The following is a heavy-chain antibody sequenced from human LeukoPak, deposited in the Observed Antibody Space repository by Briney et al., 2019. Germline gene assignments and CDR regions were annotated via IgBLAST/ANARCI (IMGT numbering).Heavy chain of an antibody. CDR3: ASGQFLVSNDY. CDR2: FYYTGST. D-gene: IGHD5/OR15-5a*01. J-gene: IGHJ4*02. Sequence: SETLSLTCTVSGGSVSGGSYYWSWIRQPPGKGLEWIGYFYYTGSTNYNPSLKSRVTISVDTSKNQFSLRLSSVTAADTAVYYCASGQFLVSNDYWGQGILVAVSS. V-gene: IGHV4-61*01. CDR1: GGSVSGGSYY.